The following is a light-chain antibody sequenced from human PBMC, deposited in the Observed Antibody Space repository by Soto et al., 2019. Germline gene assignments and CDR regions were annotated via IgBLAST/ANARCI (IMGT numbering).Light chain of an antibody. J-gene: IGKJ1*01. CDR3: QHYNSYSEA. V-gene: IGKV1-39*01. CDR2: AAA. Sequence: DIQMTQSPSSLSASVGDRVTITCRASQSITTYLNWYQQTSGEAPKLLIYAAARLQTGVPSRFSGSGSGTDFTLTISSLQPDDFATYYCQHYNSYSEAFDQGTQLDIK. CDR1: QSITTY.